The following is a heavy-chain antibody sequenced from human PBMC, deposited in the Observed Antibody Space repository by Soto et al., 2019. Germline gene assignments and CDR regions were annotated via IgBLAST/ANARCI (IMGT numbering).Heavy chain of an antibody. CDR1: GFTFGSYW. CDR2: IKSKTDGGTT. J-gene: IGHJ4*02. CDR3: TTGLTNCGGDCFLDY. D-gene: IGHD2-21*01. V-gene: IGHV3-15*01. Sequence: SLSCAASGFTFGSYWMSWLRQAPGKGLEWVARIKSKTDGGTTDYAAPVKGRFTISRDDSKNTLFLQMNSLKTEDTAVYYCTTGLTNCGGDCFLDYWGQGTLVTVSS.